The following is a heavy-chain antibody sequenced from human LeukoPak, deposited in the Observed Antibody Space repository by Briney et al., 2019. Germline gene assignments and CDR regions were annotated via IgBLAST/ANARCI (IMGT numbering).Heavy chain of an antibody. Sequence: KPSETLSLTCTVTGGSISSYYWSWIRQPPGKGLEWIGYIYYSGSTNYNPSLKSRVTISVDTSKNQFSLKLSSVTAADTAVYYCARRPGVLWVGEFDYWGQGTLVTVSS. J-gene: IGHJ4*02. CDR2: IYYSGST. V-gene: IGHV4-59*08. D-gene: IGHD3-10*01. CDR1: GGSISSYY. CDR3: ARRPGVLWVGEFDY.